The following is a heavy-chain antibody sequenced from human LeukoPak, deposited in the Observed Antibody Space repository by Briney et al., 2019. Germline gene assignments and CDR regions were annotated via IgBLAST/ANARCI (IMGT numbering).Heavy chain of an antibody. J-gene: IGHJ6*02. CDR1: GFTVSSNY. Sequence: GGSLRLSCAASGFTVSSNYMSWVRQAPGKGLEWVSAISGSGGSTYYADSVKGRFTISRDNSKNTLYLQMNSLRAEDTAVYYCAKVDIVVVPAATKDGMDVWGQGTTVTVSS. CDR2: ISGSGGST. V-gene: IGHV3-23*01. CDR3: AKVDIVVVPAATKDGMDV. D-gene: IGHD2-2*01.